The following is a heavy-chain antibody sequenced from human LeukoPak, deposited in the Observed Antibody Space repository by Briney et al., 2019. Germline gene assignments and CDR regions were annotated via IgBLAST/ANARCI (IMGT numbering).Heavy chain of an antibody. V-gene: IGHV1-18*04. CDR3: ANVAKGRYFFYYMDA. Sequence: GASVKVSCKASGDSTNTYGVAWVRQAPGQGLEWIGWISPYSAYTKYADALQGRVTMTTDTSTTTSYMVLRSLRSDDTAVYFCANVAKGRYFFYYMDAWGKGTTVTVS. J-gene: IGHJ6*03. CDR2: ISPYSAYT. CDR1: GDSTNTYG.